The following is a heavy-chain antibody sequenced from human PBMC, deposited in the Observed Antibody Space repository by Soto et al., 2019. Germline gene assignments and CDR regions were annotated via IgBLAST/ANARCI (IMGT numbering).Heavy chain of an antibody. V-gene: IGHV1-2*07. Sequence: QVQLVQSGAEVKKPGASVKVSCKASGYTFTGYYMHWVRQAPGQGLEWMGWINPNSGGTNYAHKFEGRVTMTRDTSISTSYMELIRLRSDATAVDYCARSAEGVVVITDYCLDYWGQGTLVTVSS. CDR2: INPNSGGT. J-gene: IGHJ4*02. D-gene: IGHD3-22*01. CDR3: ARSAEGVVVITDYCLDY. CDR1: GYTFTGYY.